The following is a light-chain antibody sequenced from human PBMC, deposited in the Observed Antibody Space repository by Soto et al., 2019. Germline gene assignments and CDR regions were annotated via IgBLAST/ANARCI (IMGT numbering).Light chain of an antibody. V-gene: IGKV3-20*01. CDR1: QTIYINS. CDR2: GGS. J-gene: IGKJ3*01. CDR3: QQYGAPPLT. Sequence: EIVLTQSPDTLSLSPGERATLSCRASQTIYINSLAWYQQRPGQAPRLLFYGGSTRATAVPARFSGSGSGTDFALTISRLEPEDFAVYYCQQYGAPPLTFGPGTKVD.